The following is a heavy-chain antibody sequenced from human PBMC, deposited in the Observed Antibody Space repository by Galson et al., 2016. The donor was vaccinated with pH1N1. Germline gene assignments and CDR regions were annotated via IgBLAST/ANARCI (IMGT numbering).Heavy chain of an antibody. V-gene: IGHV3-9*01. Sequence: LRLSCATSGFRFDDYAMHWVRQAPGKGLEWVSGISWNGGIAGYADSMEGRLIISRDNAKNALYLQMNSLRVEDTALYYCARYFSGGRRSVVDAFDAWGKGTMGAVSS. CDR2: ISWNGGIA. CDR1: GFRFDDYA. D-gene: IGHD2-15*01. J-gene: IGHJ3*01. CDR3: ARYFSGGRRSVVDAFDA.